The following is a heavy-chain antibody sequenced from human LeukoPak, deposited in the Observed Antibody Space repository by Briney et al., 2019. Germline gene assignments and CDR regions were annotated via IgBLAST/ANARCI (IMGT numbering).Heavy chain of an antibody. D-gene: IGHD6-6*01. CDR2: INPSGGST. Sequence: ASVTVSCKASGYTFTSYYMHWVRQAPGQGLEWMGIINPSGGSTSYAQKFQGRVTMTRDTSTSTVYMELSSLRSEDTAVYYCARDSARPRGSVPKDRYYYGMDVWGQGTTVTVSS. CDR1: GYTFTSYY. J-gene: IGHJ6*02. V-gene: IGHV1-46*01. CDR3: ARDSARPRGSVPKDRYYYGMDV.